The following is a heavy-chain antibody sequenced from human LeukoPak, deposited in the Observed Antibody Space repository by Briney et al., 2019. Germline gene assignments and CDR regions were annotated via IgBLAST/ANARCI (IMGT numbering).Heavy chain of an antibody. CDR2: FYYTGST. CDR3: ARDGKYAEYFQD. D-gene: IGHD1-14*01. Sequence: PSETLSLTCTVSGGSVSSGSYCWSWIRQPPGKGLEWIGYFYYTGSTNYNPSLKSRVTISVDTSKNQFSLKLSSVTAADTAVYYCARDGKYAEYFQDWGQGTLVTVSS. J-gene: IGHJ1*01. V-gene: IGHV4-61*01. CDR1: GGSVSSGSYC.